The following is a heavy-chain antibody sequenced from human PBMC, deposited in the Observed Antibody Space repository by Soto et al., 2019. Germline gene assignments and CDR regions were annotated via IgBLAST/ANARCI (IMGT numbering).Heavy chain of an antibody. CDR2: IYYSGST. CDR3: AGSPGYGDYIDY. D-gene: IGHD4-17*01. CDR1: GGSISSYY. Sequence: SETLSLTCTVSGGSISSYYWSWIRQPPGKGLEWIGYIYYSGSTNYNPSLKSRVTISVDTSKNQFSLKLSSVTAADTAVYYCAGSPGYGDYIDYWGQGTLVTVSS. V-gene: IGHV4-59*08. J-gene: IGHJ4*02.